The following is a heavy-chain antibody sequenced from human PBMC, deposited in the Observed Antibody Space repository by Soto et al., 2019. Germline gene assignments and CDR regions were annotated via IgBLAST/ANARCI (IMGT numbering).Heavy chain of an antibody. V-gene: IGHV5-51*01. CDR3: ARLGGGSLVTPGSYFDS. D-gene: IGHD4-4*01. CDR2: IYPGDSDT. Sequence: GESLKISCKGSGYKFSDFWIGWVRQMSGKGLEWIGIIYPGDSDTRYSPSFQGQVTISADKSITTAYLQWSSLKASDSAIYYCARLGGGSLVTPGSYFDSWGQGTLVTVS. J-gene: IGHJ4*02. CDR1: GYKFSDFW.